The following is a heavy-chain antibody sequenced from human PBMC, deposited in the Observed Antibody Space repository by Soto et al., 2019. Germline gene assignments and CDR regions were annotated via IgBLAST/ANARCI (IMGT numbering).Heavy chain of an antibody. CDR1: GGSISTGGYY. D-gene: IGHD2-2*01. CDR3: AKSSTSANYFDY. J-gene: IGHJ4*02. CDR2: IYYSGST. V-gene: IGHV4-31*03. Sequence: QVQLQEAVPGLVKPSQTLSLTCTVSGGSISTGGYYLSWIRQHPGKGLEWIGYIYYSGSTYYHPSLKRRVAISLDTSQNQFSLKLSSVPAADTAVYYCAKSSTSANYFDYWGQGTLVTVSS.